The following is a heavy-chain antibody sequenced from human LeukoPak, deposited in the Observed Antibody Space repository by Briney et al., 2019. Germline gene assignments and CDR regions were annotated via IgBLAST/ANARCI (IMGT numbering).Heavy chain of an antibody. Sequence: TGGSLRLSCAASGFTFSSYEMNWVRQAPGKGLEWVSYISSSGSTIYYADSVKGRFTISRDNAKNSLYLQMNSLRAEDTAVYYCARESPPLHYDFWSGSGYMDVWGKGTTVTVSS. V-gene: IGHV3-48*03. CDR1: GFTFSSYE. CDR2: ISSSGSTI. J-gene: IGHJ6*03. D-gene: IGHD3-3*01. CDR3: ARESPPLHYDFWSGSGYMDV.